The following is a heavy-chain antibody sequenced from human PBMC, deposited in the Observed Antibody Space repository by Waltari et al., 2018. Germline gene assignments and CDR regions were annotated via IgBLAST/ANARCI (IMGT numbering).Heavy chain of an antibody. CDR2: ISSLSTSSI. D-gene: IGHD2-2*01. J-gene: IGHJ5*02. Sequence: EVQLVESGGGLVQPGGSLRLSCAASGFTINTYSMNWVRQAPGQGLDWVSFISSLSTSSIRYADSVKGRFTISRDDAKNSLYLQMNSLRAEDTALYYCAKDTTAAIAKQGWFDPWGQGTLVTVSS. CDR3: AKDTTAAIAKQGWFDP. V-gene: IGHV3-48*01. CDR1: GFTINTYS.